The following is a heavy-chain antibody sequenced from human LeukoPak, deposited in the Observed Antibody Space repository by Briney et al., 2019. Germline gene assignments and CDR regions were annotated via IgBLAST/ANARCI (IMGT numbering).Heavy chain of an antibody. CDR2: IYSGGST. CDR3: ARDIGYNTFDY. V-gene: IGHV3-53*01. D-gene: IGHD5-24*01. CDR1: GVNVSSNY. Sequence: GGSLNLSCAASGVNVSSNYMSWLRQAQGKGLEWVSVIYSGGSTYYADSVKGRFTISRDNSKNTLYLQMNSLRAEDTAVYYCARDIGYNTFDYWGQGTLVTVSS. J-gene: IGHJ4*02.